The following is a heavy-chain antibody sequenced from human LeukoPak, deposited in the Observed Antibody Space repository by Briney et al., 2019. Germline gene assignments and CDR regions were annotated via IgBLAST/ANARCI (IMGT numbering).Heavy chain of an antibody. V-gene: IGHV4-31*03. J-gene: IGHJ5*02. CDR3: AREARSGLFDP. Sequence: PSETLSLTCSVSGGSISSGGYYWSWIRQHPGKGLEWIGYIYYSGSTYYSPSLKSRVTISVDTSKNQFSLKLSSVTAADTAVYYCAREARSGLFDPWGQGTLVTVSS. CDR1: GGSISSGGYY. CDR2: IYYSGST.